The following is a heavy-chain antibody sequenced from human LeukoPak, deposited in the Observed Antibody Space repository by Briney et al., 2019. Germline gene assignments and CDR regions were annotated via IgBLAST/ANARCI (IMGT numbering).Heavy chain of an antibody. CDR2: ISAYNANT. CDR1: GYTFTSFG. J-gene: IGHJ4*02. CDR3: ARALDYDYVWGSYRYPPGY. V-gene: IGHV1-18*01. Sequence: ASVKVSCKASGYTFTSFGISWVRQAPGQGLEWMGWISAYNANTNFAQNLQGRVTMTTDTSTSTAYMELRSLRSDDTAMYYCARALDYDYVWGSYRYPPGYWGQGTLVTVSS. D-gene: IGHD3-16*02.